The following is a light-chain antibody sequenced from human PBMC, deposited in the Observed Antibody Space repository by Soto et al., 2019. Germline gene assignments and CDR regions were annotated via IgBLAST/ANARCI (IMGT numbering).Light chain of an antibody. CDR2: DTN. V-gene: IGLV7-46*01. Sequence: QAVVTQEPSLTVSPGGTVTLTCGSSTGAVTSGHYPYWFQQKPGQAPRTLIYDTNNKHSWTPARFSGSLLGGKAALTLSGAQPEDKAEYYCLLSYNGPFVFGTGTKVTVL. CDR3: LLSYNGPFV. J-gene: IGLJ1*01. CDR1: TGAVTSGHY.